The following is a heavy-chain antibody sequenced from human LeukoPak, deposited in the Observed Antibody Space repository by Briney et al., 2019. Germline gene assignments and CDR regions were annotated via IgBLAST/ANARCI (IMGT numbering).Heavy chain of an antibody. CDR3: AKESSRDYDFDY. D-gene: IGHD4-17*01. J-gene: IGHJ4*02. V-gene: IGHV3-23*01. CDR2: ISGSGGST. CDR1: GVTFSSYA. Sequence: GGSLRLSCAASGVTFSSYAMSWGRQAPGKGLEWVSAISGSGGSTYYADSAQGRFTISRDNSKNTLYLQMDSLRAEDTAVYYCAKESSRDYDFDYWGQGTLVTVSS.